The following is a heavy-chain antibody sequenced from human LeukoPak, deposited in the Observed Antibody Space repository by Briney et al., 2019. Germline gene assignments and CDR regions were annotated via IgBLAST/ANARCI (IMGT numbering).Heavy chain of an antibody. CDR3: ARLTTPDYYDSSGYLPD. Sequence: SETLSLTCAVYGGSFSGYYWSWIRQPPGKGLEWIGEINHSGSTNYNPSLKSRVTISVDTSKNQFSLKLSSVTAADTAVYYCARLTTPDYYDSSGYLPDWGQGTLVTVSS. J-gene: IGHJ4*02. D-gene: IGHD3-22*01. CDR2: INHSGST. CDR1: GGSFSGYY. V-gene: IGHV4-34*01.